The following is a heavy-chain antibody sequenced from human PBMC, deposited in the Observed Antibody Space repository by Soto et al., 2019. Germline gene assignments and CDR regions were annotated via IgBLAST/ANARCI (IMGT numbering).Heavy chain of an antibody. J-gene: IGHJ5*02. V-gene: IGHV1-69*13. Sequence: AVKVSCQASGGTFSSYAISWVRQAPGRGREWMGGLIPIFGTANYAQKFQGRVTITADESTSTAYMELSSLRSEDTAVYSCARVGPSSSWAKYNWFDPWGQGTLVTVSS. D-gene: IGHD6-13*01. CDR2: LIPIFGTA. CDR1: GGTFSSYA. CDR3: ARVGPSSSWAKYNWFDP.